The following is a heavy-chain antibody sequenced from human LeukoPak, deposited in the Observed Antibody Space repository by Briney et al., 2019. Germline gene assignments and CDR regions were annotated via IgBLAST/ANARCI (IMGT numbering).Heavy chain of an antibody. CDR3: ARTARLLGP. CDR1: GFTFSDSY. V-gene: IGHV3-11*04. D-gene: IGHD2-21*01. Sequence: PGGSLRLSCAASGFTFSDSYMTWIRQTPGKGLEYLSYISGGGSDIIYADSVKGRFTISRDNAKNSLYLQMSSLRVDDSAVYYCARTARLLGPWGQGTLVTGSS. J-gene: IGHJ5*02. CDR2: ISGGGSDI.